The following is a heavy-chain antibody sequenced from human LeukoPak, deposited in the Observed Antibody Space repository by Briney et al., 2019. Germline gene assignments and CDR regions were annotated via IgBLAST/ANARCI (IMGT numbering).Heavy chain of an antibody. J-gene: IGHJ4*02. D-gene: IGHD3-10*01. CDR2: INHSGST. V-gene: IGHV4-34*01. CDR3: ARGRGRFGGRQRPDFDY. Sequence: SETLSLTCAVSGGSFSGYYWSWIRQPPGKGLEWIGEINHSGSTNYNPSLKSRVTISVDTSKNQFSLKLSSVTAADTAVYYCARGRGRFGGRQRPDFDYWGQGTLVTVSS. CDR1: GGSFSGYY.